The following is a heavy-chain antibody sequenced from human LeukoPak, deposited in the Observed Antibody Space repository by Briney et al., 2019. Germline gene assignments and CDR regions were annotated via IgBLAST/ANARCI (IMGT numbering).Heavy chain of an antibody. Sequence: LPGGSLRLSCAASGFTFTNDFMTWVRQAPGKGLEWVANMKVDGSDIHYVDSVKGRFTISSDNARNSLYLQMNTLRAEDTAVYYCARGGDYWGQGTLVTVSS. CDR3: ARGGDY. J-gene: IGHJ4*02. CDR1: GFTFTNDF. CDR2: MKVDGSDI. V-gene: IGHV3-7*01.